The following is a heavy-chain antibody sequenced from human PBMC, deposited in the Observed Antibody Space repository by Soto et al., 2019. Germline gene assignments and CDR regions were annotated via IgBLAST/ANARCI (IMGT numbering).Heavy chain of an antibody. CDR2: MNPNSGNK. D-gene: IGHD5-18*01. CDR1: GYTFTSYD. J-gene: IGHJ5*02. Sequence: QVQLVQSGAEVKKPGASVKVSCKASGYTFTSYDINWVRQATGQGLEWMGWMNPNSGNKGYAKKFQGRGTMTRNTSISTAYMELSSLRSEDTAVYYCARGATWIQLWCDPWGQGTLVTVSS. CDR3: ARGATWIQLWCDP. V-gene: IGHV1-8*01.